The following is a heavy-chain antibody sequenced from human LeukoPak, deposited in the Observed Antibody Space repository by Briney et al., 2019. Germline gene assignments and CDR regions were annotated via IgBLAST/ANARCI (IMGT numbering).Heavy chain of an antibody. D-gene: IGHD6-19*01. Sequence: PGGSLRLSCAASGFTFNNFGMHWVRQAPGKGPEWVAFIRYDGTNKYYTDSVKGRFTISRDNSKDTLYLQMNSLRAEDTAVYYCAKDSHNSGWGHFDYGGREPWSPSPQ. CDR1: GFTFNNFG. V-gene: IGHV3-30*02. CDR3: AKDSHNSGWGHFDY. J-gene: IGHJ4*02. CDR2: IRYDGTNK.